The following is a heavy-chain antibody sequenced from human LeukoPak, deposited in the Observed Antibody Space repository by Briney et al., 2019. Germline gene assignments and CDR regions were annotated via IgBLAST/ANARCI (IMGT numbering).Heavy chain of an antibody. CDR2: INHSGST. CDR3: ARGARADPYYDYVWGSYRNDY. V-gene: IGHV4-34*01. D-gene: IGHD3-16*02. Sequence: SETLSLTCTVSGGSISSYYWSWIRQPPGKGLEWIGEINHSGSTNYNPSLKSRVTISVDTSKNQFSLKLSSVTAADTAVYYCARGARADPYYDYVWGSYRNDYWGQGTLVTVSS. CDR1: GGSISSYY. J-gene: IGHJ4*02.